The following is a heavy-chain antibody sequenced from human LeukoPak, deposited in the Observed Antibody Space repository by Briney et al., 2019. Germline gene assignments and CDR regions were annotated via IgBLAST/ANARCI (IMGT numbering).Heavy chain of an antibody. CDR3: ARDVGTTGWHTFDY. CDR2: TYYRSKWYN. Sequence: SQTLSLTCAISGDSVSSNNGAWNWIRQPPSRGLEWLGRTYYRSKWYNDYAGSLISRITISPDTSKNQFSLQLYSVTPEDTAVCYCARDVGTTGWHTFDYWGQGTLVTVSS. D-gene: IGHD3-9*01. V-gene: IGHV6-1*01. CDR1: GDSVSSNNGA. J-gene: IGHJ4*02.